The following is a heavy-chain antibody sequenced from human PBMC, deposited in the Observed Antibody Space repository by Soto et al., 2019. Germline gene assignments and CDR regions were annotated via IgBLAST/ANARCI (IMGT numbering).Heavy chain of an antibody. J-gene: IGHJ4*02. CDR3: ARLEGLATISYYVDF. D-gene: IGHD3-9*01. CDR1: DDSINSDKYY. Sequence: QLQLQESGPGLVKPSETLSLTCSVSDDSINSDKYYWGWIRQPPGKGLEWRGSDYYRGKAYYNPSHASRCIISLDKSKSQFSLKLNAVTAADSAVYFCARLEGLATISYYVDFWGPGALVTVSS. V-gene: IGHV4-39*01. CDR2: DYYRGKA.